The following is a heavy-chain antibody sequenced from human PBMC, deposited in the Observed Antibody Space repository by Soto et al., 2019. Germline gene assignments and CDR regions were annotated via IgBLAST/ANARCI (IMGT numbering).Heavy chain of an antibody. CDR2: ISGSGGST. CDR3: AKASVGYGSGSYYDYYYHYGMDV. J-gene: IGHJ6*02. CDR1: GFTFSSYA. V-gene: IGHV3-23*01. Sequence: HPGGSLRLSCAASGFTFSSYAMSWVRQAPGKGLEWVSAISGSGGSTYYADSVKGRFTISRDNSKNTLYLQMNSLRAEDTAVYYCAKASVGYGSGSYYDYYYHYGMDVWGQGTTVTVSS. D-gene: IGHD3-10*01.